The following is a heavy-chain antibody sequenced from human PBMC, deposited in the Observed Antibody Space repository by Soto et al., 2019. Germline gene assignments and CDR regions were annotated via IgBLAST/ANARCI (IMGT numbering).Heavy chain of an antibody. CDR2: ISTRDDK. Sequence: GGSLRLSCEASGFTFSDYVMNWVRQGPGKGLEWVSTISTRDDKYYPDSVKGRFTISRDTSKNTLFLQTNSLRAEDTAVYYCARDRATTGGMDVWGQGTTVTVSS. D-gene: IGHD4-17*01. V-gene: IGHV3-23*01. J-gene: IGHJ6*02. CDR3: ARDRATTGGMDV. CDR1: GFTFSDYV.